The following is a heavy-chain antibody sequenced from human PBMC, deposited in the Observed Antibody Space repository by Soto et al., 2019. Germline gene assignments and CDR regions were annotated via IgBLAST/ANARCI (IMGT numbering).Heavy chain of an antibody. J-gene: IGHJ6*01. CDR2: IYYSGST. Sequence: SETLSLTCTVSGGSISSYYWSWIRQPPGKGLEWIGYIYYSGSTNYNPSLKSRVTISVNTSKNQFSLKLTSVTAADTAVYYCARHVFTTVVRGFITTFEYYSGLDVWGQGTTVNVS. D-gene: IGHD3-10*01. CDR1: GGSISSYY. V-gene: IGHV4-59*01. CDR3: ARHVFTTVVRGFITTFEYYSGLDV.